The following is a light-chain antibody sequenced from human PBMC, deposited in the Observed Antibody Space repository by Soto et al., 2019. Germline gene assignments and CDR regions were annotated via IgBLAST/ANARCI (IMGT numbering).Light chain of an antibody. CDR3: QQYGRSPRT. CDR1: QSVSSSY. CDR2: AAS. J-gene: IGKJ1*01. Sequence: ESVLTQSPGTLSLSPGERATLSCRASQSVSSSYLAWYQQKPGQAPRLLIYAASSRPTGIPERFSGSGSGTDFTLTISRLEREDFALYYCQQYGRSPRTFGQGPKVEIK. V-gene: IGKV3-20*01.